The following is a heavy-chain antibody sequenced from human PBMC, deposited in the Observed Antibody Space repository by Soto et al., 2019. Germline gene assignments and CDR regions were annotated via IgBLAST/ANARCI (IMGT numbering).Heavy chain of an antibody. Sequence: PGGSLRLSCAASGFPFSTYSMNWVRQAPGKGLEWISYITYSGSPIYYADSVKGRFTISRDNAKDSLCLQMNSLRDDDTAMYYCATGGTSSPLADWGQGTLVTVSS. J-gene: IGHJ4*02. CDR2: ITYSGSPI. D-gene: IGHD6-6*01. CDR1: GFPFSTYS. CDR3: ATGGTSSPLAD. V-gene: IGHV3-48*02.